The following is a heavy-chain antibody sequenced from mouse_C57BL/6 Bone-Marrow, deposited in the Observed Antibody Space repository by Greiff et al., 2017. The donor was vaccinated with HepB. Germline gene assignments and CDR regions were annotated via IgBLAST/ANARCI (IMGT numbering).Heavy chain of an antibody. J-gene: IGHJ4*01. CDR3: ARAEVYYGNFYAMDY. Sequence: QVQLKQSGPELVKPGASVKISCKASGYAFSSSWMNWVKQRPGKGLEWIGRIYPGDGDTNYNGKFKGKAKLTADKSSSTAYMQLSSLTSEDSAVYFCARAEVYYGNFYAMDYWGQGTSVTVSS. D-gene: IGHD2-1*01. V-gene: IGHV1-82*01. CDR2: IYPGDGDT. CDR1: GYAFSSSW.